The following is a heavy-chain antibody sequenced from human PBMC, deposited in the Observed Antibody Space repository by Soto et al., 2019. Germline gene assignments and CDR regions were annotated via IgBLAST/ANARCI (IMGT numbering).Heavy chain of an antibody. V-gene: IGHV1-2*04. CDR1: GYTFTGYY. CDR2: INPNSGGT. Sequence: QVPLVQSGAEVKKPGASVKVSCKASGYTFTGYYMHWVRQAPGQGLEWMGWINPNSGGTNYAQKFQGWVTMTRDTSLSTAYMELSRLRSDDTAVYYCARAMVRGVHYLGYWGQGTLVTVSS. J-gene: IGHJ4*02. D-gene: IGHD3-10*01. CDR3: ARAMVRGVHYLGY.